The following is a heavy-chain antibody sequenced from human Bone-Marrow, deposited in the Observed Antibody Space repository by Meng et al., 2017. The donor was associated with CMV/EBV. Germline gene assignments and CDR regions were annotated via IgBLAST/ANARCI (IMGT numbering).Heavy chain of an antibody. CDR3: ARSMLEVNRYYYGMDV. CDR2: IKQDESEI. J-gene: IGHJ6*04. V-gene: IGHV3-7*01. Sequence: GESLKISCAASGFTFSNAWMSWVRQAPGKGLEWVGNIKQDESEIQYVGSVKGRFTITRDNAKNSLFLQMNSLRAEDTAVYYCARSMLEVNRYYYGMDVWDEGTPVTVSS. D-gene: IGHD1-1*01. CDR1: GFTFSNAW.